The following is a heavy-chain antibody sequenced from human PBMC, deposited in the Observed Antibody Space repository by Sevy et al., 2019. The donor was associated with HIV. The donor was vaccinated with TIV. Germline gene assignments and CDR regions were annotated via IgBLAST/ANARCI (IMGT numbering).Heavy chain of an antibody. D-gene: IGHD3-22*01. CDR1: GFSVSGNY. J-gene: IGHJ2*01. Sequence: GGSLRLSCAASGFSVSGNYMSWVRQAPGKGLEWVSGIFSDGNTHFADSVKGRLTISRDNSKNTLYLQMNSLSAEDTAVYYCARAVEDYSDSSAWDWYFDLWGRGTLVTVSS. CDR2: IFSDGNT. V-gene: IGHV3-66*01. CDR3: ARAVEDYSDSSAWDWYFDL.